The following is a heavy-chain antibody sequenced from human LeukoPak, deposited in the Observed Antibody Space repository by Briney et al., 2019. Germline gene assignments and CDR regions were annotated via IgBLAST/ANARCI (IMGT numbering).Heavy chain of an antibody. Sequence: GGSLRLSCAASGFPFGSYAMSWVRQAPDQGLEWVSALTGTGRTTYYADSVKGRFTISRDNSKNTLYLQMNSLRAEDTAVYYCAKVVGAARINQIDYWGQGTLVTVSS. CDR2: LTGTGRTT. D-gene: IGHD1-26*01. V-gene: IGHV3-23*01. CDR1: GFPFGSYA. J-gene: IGHJ4*02. CDR3: AKVVGAARINQIDY.